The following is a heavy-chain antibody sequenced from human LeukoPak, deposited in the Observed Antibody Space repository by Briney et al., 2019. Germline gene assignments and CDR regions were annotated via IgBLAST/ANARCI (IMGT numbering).Heavy chain of an antibody. J-gene: IGHJ4*02. Sequence: ASVKVSCKASGYSFTSYAMHWVRQAPGQRLECMGWINTGNGNTKYSQKFQGRVTITRDTSASTAYMDLSSLRSEDTAVYYCARNTETAIPLPYYFDYWGQGTLVTVSS. CDR2: INTGNGNT. CDR3: ARNTETAIPLPYYFDY. CDR1: GYSFTSYA. D-gene: IGHD2-21*02. V-gene: IGHV1-3*04.